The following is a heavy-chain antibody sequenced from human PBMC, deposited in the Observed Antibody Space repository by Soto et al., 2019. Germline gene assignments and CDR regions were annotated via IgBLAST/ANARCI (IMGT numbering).Heavy chain of an antibody. CDR3: SKYLPWELLPTCFDS. D-gene: IGHD1-26*01. CDR1: GFTFNSYA. Sequence: DVQLLESGGGLVQPGGSLRLSCAASGFTFNSYAMTWVRQAPGKGLEWVSSIPYSGGSTYYADSVKGRFTISRDNSKNTLYLQMNSLRAEYTALYHCSKYLPWELLPTCFDSLGQGTLVTVSS. J-gene: IGHJ5*01. V-gene: IGHV3-23*01. CDR2: IPYSGGST.